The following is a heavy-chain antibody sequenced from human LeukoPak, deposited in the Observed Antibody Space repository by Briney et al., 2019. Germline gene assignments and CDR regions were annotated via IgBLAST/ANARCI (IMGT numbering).Heavy chain of an antibody. Sequence: GGSLRLSCAASGNYWMHWVRQVLGKGLVWVSHINSDGSWTSYADSVKGRFTIYKDNAKNTVYLQMNSLRAEDTAVYYCVSFYETYWGRGTLVTVSS. CDR3: VSFYETY. V-gene: IGHV3-74*01. D-gene: IGHD2/OR15-2a*01. CDR1: GNYW. CDR2: INSDGSWT. J-gene: IGHJ4*02.